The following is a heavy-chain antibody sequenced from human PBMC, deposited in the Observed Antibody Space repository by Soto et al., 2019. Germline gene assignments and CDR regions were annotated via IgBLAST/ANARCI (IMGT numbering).Heavy chain of an antibody. Sequence: EVQLVECGGGLVQPGGSLRLACAASGFTVSSNYMSWVRQAPGKGLEWVSVIYSGGSTYYADSVKGRFTISRDNSKNTLYLQMNSLRAEDTAVYYCAREDGYRGGDAFDIWGQGTMVTVSS. CDR1: GFTVSSNY. CDR2: IYSGGST. D-gene: IGHD5-12*01. J-gene: IGHJ3*02. CDR3: AREDGYRGGDAFDI. V-gene: IGHV3-66*01.